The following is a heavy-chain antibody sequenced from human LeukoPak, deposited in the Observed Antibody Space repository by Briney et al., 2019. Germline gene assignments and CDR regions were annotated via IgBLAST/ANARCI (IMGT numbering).Heavy chain of an antibody. Sequence: PGGSLRLSCAASGFTFDDYAMHWVRQAPGKGLEWVSGISWNSGSIGYADSVKGRFTISRDNAKNSLYLQMNSLRAEDMALYYCAKGGITGTTAYFQHWGQGTLVTVSS. V-gene: IGHV3-9*03. D-gene: IGHD1-20*01. CDR2: ISWNSGSI. CDR3: AKGGITGTTAYFQH. CDR1: GFTFDDYA. J-gene: IGHJ1*01.